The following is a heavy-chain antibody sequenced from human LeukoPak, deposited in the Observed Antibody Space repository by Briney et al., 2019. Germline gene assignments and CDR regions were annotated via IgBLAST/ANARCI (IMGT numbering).Heavy chain of an antibody. J-gene: IGHJ4*02. Sequence: SQTLSLTCTASGGSISSGSYYWSWIRQPAGKGLEWIGRIYTSGSTNYNPSLKSRVTISVDTSKYQFSLKLSSVTAADTAVYYCAREVPTYYYDSSGSKFDYWGQGTLVTVSS. CDR3: AREVPTYYYDSSGSKFDY. V-gene: IGHV4-61*02. CDR1: GGSISSGSYY. D-gene: IGHD3-22*01. CDR2: IYTSGST.